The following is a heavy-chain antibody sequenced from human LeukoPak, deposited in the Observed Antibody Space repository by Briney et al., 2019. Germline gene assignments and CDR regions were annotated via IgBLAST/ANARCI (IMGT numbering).Heavy chain of an antibody. CDR2: ISSNGGST. J-gene: IGHJ4*02. CDR1: GFTFSSYA. CDR3: VKDTSPPLRYFDWLLIFDY. D-gene: IGHD3-9*01. Sequence: PGGSLRLSCSASGFTFSSYAMHWVRQAPGKGLEYVSAISSNGGSTYYADSVKGGFTISRDNSKNTLYLQMSSLRAEDTAVYYCVKDTSPPLRYFDWLLIFDYWGQGTLVTVSS. V-gene: IGHV3-64D*06.